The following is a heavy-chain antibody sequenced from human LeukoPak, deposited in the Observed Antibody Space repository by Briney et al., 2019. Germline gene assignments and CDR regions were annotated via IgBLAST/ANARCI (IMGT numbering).Heavy chain of an antibody. CDR1: GYSFTSYW. V-gene: IGHV5-51*03. CDR2: IYPGDSDT. Sequence: KPGESLKISCKGSGYSFTSYWIGWVRQMPGKGLEWMGIIYPGDSDTRYNPSFQGQVTISADKSISPAYLQWSSLRASDTAMYYCARGSSSSWRFYYFNYWGQGTLVTVSS. D-gene: IGHD6-13*01. CDR3: ARGSSSSWRFYYFNY. J-gene: IGHJ4*02.